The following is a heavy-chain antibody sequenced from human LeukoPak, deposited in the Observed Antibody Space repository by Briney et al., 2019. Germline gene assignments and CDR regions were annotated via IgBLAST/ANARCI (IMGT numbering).Heavy chain of an antibody. CDR2: IYYSGST. Sequence: KPSETLSLTCTVSGGSISSSSYYWGWIRQPPGKGLEWIGSIYYSGSTYYNPSLKSRVTISVDTSKNQFSLKLSSVTAADTAVYYCARGAEGLCLGELSPILLDYWGQGTLVTVSS. CDR3: ARGAEGLCLGELSPILLDY. J-gene: IGHJ4*02. V-gene: IGHV4-39*07. CDR1: GGSISSSSYY. D-gene: IGHD3-16*02.